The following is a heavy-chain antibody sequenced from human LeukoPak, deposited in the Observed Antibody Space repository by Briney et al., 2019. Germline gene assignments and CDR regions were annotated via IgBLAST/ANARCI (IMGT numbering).Heavy chain of an antibody. CDR3: ARGSYDFWSGYYPPFDY. CDR1: GGSISSGGYY. Sequence: PSETLSLTCTVSGGSISSGGYYWSWIRQHPGKGLEWIGYIYYSGSTYYNPSLKSRVTISVDTSKNQFSLKLSSVTAADTAVYYCARGSYDFWSGYYPPFDYWGQGTLVTVSS. CDR2: IYYSGST. V-gene: IGHV4-31*03. J-gene: IGHJ4*02. D-gene: IGHD3-3*01.